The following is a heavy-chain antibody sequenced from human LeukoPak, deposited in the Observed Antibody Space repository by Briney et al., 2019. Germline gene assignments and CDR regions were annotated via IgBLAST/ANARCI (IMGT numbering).Heavy chain of an antibody. CDR2: INPNSGGT. V-gene: IGHV1-2*02. Sequence: VASVKVSCKASGYTFTAYYMHWVRQAPGQGLEWMGWINPNSGGTNYAQKFQGRVTMTRDTSISTAYMELSRLRSDDTAVYYCARDLDYYDSSGYGSHAFDIWGQGTRVTVSS. D-gene: IGHD3-22*01. CDR1: GYTFTAYY. CDR3: ARDLDYYDSSGYGSHAFDI. J-gene: IGHJ3*02.